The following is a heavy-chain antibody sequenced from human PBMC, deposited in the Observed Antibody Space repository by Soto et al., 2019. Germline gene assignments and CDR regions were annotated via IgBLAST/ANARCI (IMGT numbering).Heavy chain of an antibody. CDR1: GDAFSSYY. V-gene: IGHV4-59*01. CDR2: IYYSGST. D-gene: IGHD2-21*02. J-gene: IGHJ4*02. CDR3: ARGASYCGGDCYSFDS. Sequence: QVQLQESGPGLVKPSETLSLTCTVSGDAFSSYYWSWIRQPPGKGLEWIGYIYYSGSTNYNPSLKRRVTISVDTSRDQFSLKLSSVTAADTAMYYCARGASYCGGDCYSFDSWGRGTLVTVSS.